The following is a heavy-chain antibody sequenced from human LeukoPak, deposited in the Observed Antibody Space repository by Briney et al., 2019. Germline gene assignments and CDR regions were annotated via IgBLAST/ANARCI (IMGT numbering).Heavy chain of an antibody. V-gene: IGHV4-38-2*02. CDR1: GYSISSGYY. CDR3: ARGHSSGWPTDY. D-gene: IGHD6-19*01. J-gene: IGHJ4*02. Sequence: PSETLSLTCTVSGYSISSGYYWGWIRQPPGKGLEWIGSIYHSRSTYYNPSLESRVTISVDTSKNQFSLKLSSVTAADTAVYYCARGHSSGWPTDYWGQGTLVTVSS. CDR2: IYHSRST.